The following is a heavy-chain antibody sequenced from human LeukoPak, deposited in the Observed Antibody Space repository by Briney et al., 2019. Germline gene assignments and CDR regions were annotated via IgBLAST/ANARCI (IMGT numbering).Heavy chain of an antibody. CDR1: GGSISHYY. J-gene: IGHJ5*02. CDR2: IYYSGST. V-gene: IGHV4-59*01. CDR3: AREGGNSHWFDP. D-gene: IGHD4-23*01. Sequence: SETLSLTCTVSGGSISHYYWSWIRQPPGKGLEWIGYIYYSGSTNYNPSLKSRVTISVDTSKNQFSLKLSSVTAADTAVYYCAREGGNSHWFDPWGQGTLVTVSS.